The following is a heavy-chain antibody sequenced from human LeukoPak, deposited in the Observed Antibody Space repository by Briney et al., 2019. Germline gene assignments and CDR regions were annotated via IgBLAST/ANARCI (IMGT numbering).Heavy chain of an antibody. D-gene: IGHD2-21*01. CDR2: INPNSGGT. Sequence: ASVKVSCKASGYTFTNYGISWVRQAPGQGLEWMGWINPNSGGTNYAQKFQGRVTMTRDTSISTAYMELSRLRSDDTAVYYCASLVVVAAFDIWGQGTMVTVSS. CDR3: ASLVVVAAFDI. J-gene: IGHJ3*02. CDR1: GYTFTNYG. V-gene: IGHV1-2*02.